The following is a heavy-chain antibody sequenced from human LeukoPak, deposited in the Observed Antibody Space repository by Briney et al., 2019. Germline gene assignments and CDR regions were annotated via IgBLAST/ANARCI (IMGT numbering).Heavy chain of an antibody. D-gene: IGHD4-17*01. J-gene: IGHJ4*02. CDR1: GFTFSSYA. CDR3: AKDVRYGDYFDY. V-gene: IGHV3-23*01. Sequence: GGSLRLSCAASGFTFSSYAMSWVRQAPGKGLEWVSAISRSGGSTYYADSVKGRFTISRDNSKNTLYLQMNSLRAEDTAVYYCAKDVRYGDYFDYWGQGTLVTVSS. CDR2: ISRSGGST.